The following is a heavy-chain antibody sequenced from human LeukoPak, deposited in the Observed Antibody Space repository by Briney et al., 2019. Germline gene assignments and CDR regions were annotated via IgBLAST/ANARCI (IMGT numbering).Heavy chain of an antibody. V-gene: IGHV4-30-4*08. D-gene: IGHD3-3*01. Sequence: SETLSPTCTVSGGSISSGDYYWSWIRQPPGKGLEWIGYIYYRGNTYYNPSLKSRVTISINTSKNQFSLKLSSVTAADTAVYYCARGGLRFGFDSWGQGTLVTVSS. CDR3: ARGGLRFGFDS. CDR2: IYYRGNT. J-gene: IGHJ5*01. CDR1: GGSISSGDYY.